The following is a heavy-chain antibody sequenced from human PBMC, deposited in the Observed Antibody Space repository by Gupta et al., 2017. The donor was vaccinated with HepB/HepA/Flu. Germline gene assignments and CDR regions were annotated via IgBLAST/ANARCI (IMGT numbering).Heavy chain of an antibody. V-gene: IGHV4-59*01. D-gene: IGHD3-10*01. Sequence: QVRLQESGPGLVKPSETMSLTCSVLGGSMSGWYWSWIRQPPGKGLEWIGYVFDIGRTNYNPSFKNRVTISIDTSRRQFSLKLNSVTAADTAVYYCARADYGSGSDSWGQGTLVTVSS. J-gene: IGHJ4*02. CDR1: GGSMSGWY. CDR3: ARADYGSGSDS. CDR2: VFDIGRT.